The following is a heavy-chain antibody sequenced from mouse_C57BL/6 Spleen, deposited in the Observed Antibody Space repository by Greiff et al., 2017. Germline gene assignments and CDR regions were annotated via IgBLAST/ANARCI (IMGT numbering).Heavy chain of an antibody. CDR2: IDPSDSET. V-gene: IGHV1-52*01. CDR1: GYTFTSYW. Sequence: QVQLQQPGAELVRPGSSVKLSCKASGYTFTSYWMHWVKQRPIQGLEWIGNIDPSDSETHYNQKFKDKATLTVDKSSSTAYMPLSSLTSEDSAVYYCAREDGNYPFDYWGQGTTLTGSS. D-gene: IGHD2-1*01. CDR3: AREDGNYPFDY. J-gene: IGHJ2*01.